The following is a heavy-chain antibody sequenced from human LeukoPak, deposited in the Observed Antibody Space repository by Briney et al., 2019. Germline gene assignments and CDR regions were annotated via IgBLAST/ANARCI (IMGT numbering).Heavy chain of an antibody. CDR2: IYYSGST. D-gene: IGHD2-2*01. J-gene: IGHJ6*02. CDR1: GGSISSYY. CDR3: ARAHLVVVPAAPKGHYYYYGMDV. V-gene: IGHV4-59*01. Sequence: SETLSLTCTVSGGSISSYYWSWIRQPPGKGLEWIGYIYYSGSTNYNPSLKSRVTISVDTSKNQFSLKLSSVTAADTAVYYCARAHLVVVPAAPKGHYYYYGMDVWGQGTTVTVSS.